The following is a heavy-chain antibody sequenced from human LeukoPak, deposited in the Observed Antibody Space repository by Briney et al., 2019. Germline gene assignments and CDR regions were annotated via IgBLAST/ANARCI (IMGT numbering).Heavy chain of an antibody. CDR2: IYSSGSI. Sequence: SETLSLTCTVSGGSISNYYWSWIRQPPGKGLEWNGYIYSSGSINYNPSLKSRVTISVDTSKNQFSLKLTSVTAADTAVYYCARPGTYYGTYMDVWGKGTTVTVSS. CDR3: ARPGTYYGTYMDV. V-gene: IGHV4-4*09. CDR1: GGSISNYY. J-gene: IGHJ6*03. D-gene: IGHD3-16*01.